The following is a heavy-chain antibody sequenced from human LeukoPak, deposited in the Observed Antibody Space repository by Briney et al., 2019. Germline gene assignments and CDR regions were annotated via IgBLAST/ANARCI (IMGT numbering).Heavy chain of an antibody. CDR1: GGTFSSYA. V-gene: IGHV1-69*04. J-gene: IGHJ4*02. CDR3: ARIGSGSYYFALDY. D-gene: IGHD3-10*01. CDR2: IIPILGIA. Sequence: ASVKVSCKASGGTFSSYAISWVRQAPGQGLEWMGRIIPILGIANYAQKFQGRVTITADKSTSTAYMELSSLRSEDTAVYYCARIGSGSYYFALDYWGQGTRVTASS.